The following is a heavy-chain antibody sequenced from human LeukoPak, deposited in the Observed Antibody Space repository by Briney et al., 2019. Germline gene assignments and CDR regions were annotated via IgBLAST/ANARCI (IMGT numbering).Heavy chain of an antibody. D-gene: IGHD5-18*01. J-gene: IGHJ4*02. V-gene: IGHV3-15*01. Sequence: PGGSLRLSCAASGFTFSSYAMSWVRQAPGKGLEWVGHIKSKTDGGTTDYAAPVKGRFTTSRDDSKNTLYLQMNSLKIEDTAVYYCTTGTWIQLWLADFWGQGTLVTVSS. CDR3: TTGTWIQLWLADF. CDR2: IKSKTDGGTT. CDR1: GFTFSSYA.